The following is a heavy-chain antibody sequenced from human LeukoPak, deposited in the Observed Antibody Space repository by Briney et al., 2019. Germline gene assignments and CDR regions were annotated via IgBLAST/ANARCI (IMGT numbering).Heavy chain of an antibody. CDR2: INSDGTSA. Sequence: GGSLRLSCAASGFTFSDYWMHWVRQAPGKGLVWVSRINSDGTSASYVDSVEGRFTISRDNAKNTLYLQMNSLRAEDTAVYYCARDRSPGWFGPWGQGTLVTVSS. CDR3: ARDRSPGWFGP. J-gene: IGHJ5*02. CDR1: GFTFSDYW. V-gene: IGHV3-74*01.